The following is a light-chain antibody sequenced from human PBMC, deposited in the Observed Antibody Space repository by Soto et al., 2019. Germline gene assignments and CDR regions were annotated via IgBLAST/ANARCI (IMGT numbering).Light chain of an antibody. CDR2: SNN. J-gene: IGLJ1*01. CDR3: AAWDDSLTGFV. Sequence: VLTQPPSASGTPGQRVTISCSGSSSNIGSNYVYWYQQLPGTAPKLLIYSNNQRPSGVPDRFSGSKSGTSASLAISGLRSEDEADYYCAAWDDSLTGFVFGTGTKVTVL. CDR1: SSNIGSNY. V-gene: IGLV1-47*02.